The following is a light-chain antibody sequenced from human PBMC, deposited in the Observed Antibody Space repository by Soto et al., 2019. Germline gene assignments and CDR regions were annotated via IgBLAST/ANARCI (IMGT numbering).Light chain of an antibody. CDR1: QSIDNY. CDR3: QQTFRALYT. V-gene: IGKV1-39*01. Sequence: DIPLAQSPSSLSASVGDRVTITCRSSQSIDNYLNWYQQKPGRAPKLLIHTSSSLQSGFPSRFSGSGSGTDFTLTISGLQPEDFATCFCQQTFRALYTFGRGPKLEI. J-gene: IGKJ2*01. CDR2: TSS.